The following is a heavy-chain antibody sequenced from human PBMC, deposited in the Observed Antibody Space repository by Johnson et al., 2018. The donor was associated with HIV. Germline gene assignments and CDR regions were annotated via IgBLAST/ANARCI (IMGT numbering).Heavy chain of an antibody. Sequence: QVQLVESGGGVVQPGRSLRLSCAASGFTFSSYAMHWVRQAPGKGLEWVAVISYDGSNKYYADSVKGRFTISRDNSKNTLYLQMNSLRAEDTAVYYCAKDWARIAAAQFDIWGQGTMVTVYS. CDR1: GFTFSSYA. CDR2: ISYDGSNK. J-gene: IGHJ3*02. V-gene: IGHV3-30*04. CDR3: AKDWARIAAAQFDI. D-gene: IGHD6-13*01.